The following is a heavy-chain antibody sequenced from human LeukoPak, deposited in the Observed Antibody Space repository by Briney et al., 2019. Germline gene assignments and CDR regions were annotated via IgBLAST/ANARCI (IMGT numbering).Heavy chain of an antibody. CDR1: GFTFRIYA. CDR2: ISGSGGST. V-gene: IGHV3-23*01. Sequence: GGSLRLSCAGSGFTFRIYAMSWVRQAPGKGLEWVSAISGSGGSTYYADSVKGRFTISRDNSKNTLYLQMNSLRVEDTAVYYCVRDYYDSSGYYGVDYWGQGTLVTVSS. D-gene: IGHD3-22*01. CDR3: VRDYYDSSGYYGVDY. J-gene: IGHJ4*02.